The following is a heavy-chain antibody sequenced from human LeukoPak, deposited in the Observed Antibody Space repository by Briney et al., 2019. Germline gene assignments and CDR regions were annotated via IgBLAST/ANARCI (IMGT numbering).Heavy chain of an antibody. CDR1: GFTVSTYY. D-gene: IGHD2-2*01. CDR2: IYSGGST. V-gene: IGHV3-53*01. J-gene: IGHJ4*02. Sequence: GGPLRLSCAASGFTVSTYYMTWVRQAPGKGLECVSVIYSGGSTYYADSVKGRFTVSRDNSKNTLYLQMNSLRAEDTAMYYCARGLGYCTSTTCLLPFDYWGQGTLVTVSS. CDR3: ARGLGYCTSTTCLLPFDY.